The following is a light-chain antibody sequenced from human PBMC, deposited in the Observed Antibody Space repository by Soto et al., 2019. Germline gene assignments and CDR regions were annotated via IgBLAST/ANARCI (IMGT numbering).Light chain of an antibody. J-gene: IGLJ1*01. Sequence: QSVLTQPASVSGSPGQSITISCTGTSTDVGRYNYVSWYQQHPGKAPKLMVYDVSNRPSWVSNRFSGSKSGITASLTISRLQAEDEADYYCTSYTSDSTYVFGTGTKVT. V-gene: IGLV2-14*01. CDR3: TSYTSDSTYV. CDR2: DVS. CDR1: STDVGRYNY.